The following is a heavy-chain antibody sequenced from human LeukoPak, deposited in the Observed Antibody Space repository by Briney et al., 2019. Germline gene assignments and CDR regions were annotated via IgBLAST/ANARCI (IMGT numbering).Heavy chain of an antibody. CDR1: GFTFISYY. CDR3: TRDGYSSGSFDY. Sequence: GGSLRLSCAASGFTFISYYMNWVRQAPGKGLEWVANIKQDGSAKYYVDSVKGRFTISRDNANNALYLQMNSLTAEDTAVYYCTRDGYSSGSFDYWGQGTLVTVSS. CDR2: IKQDGSAK. V-gene: IGHV3-7*01. J-gene: IGHJ4*02. D-gene: IGHD6-19*01.